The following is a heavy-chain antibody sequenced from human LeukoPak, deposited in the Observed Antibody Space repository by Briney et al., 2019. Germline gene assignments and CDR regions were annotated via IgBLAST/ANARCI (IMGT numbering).Heavy chain of an antibody. V-gene: IGHV1-2*02. CDR3: ARDVPLGGSGSYFPPY. CDR2: INPNSGGT. D-gene: IGHD1-26*01. J-gene: IGHJ4*02. CDR1: GYTFSAYY. Sequence: ASVKVSCKASGYTFSAYYIHWLRQAPGQGLEWMGWINPNSGGTDYAQRFQGRVTMTRDTPISTAYMDLSSLRSDDTAVYYCARDVPLGGSGSYFPPYWGQGALVTVSS.